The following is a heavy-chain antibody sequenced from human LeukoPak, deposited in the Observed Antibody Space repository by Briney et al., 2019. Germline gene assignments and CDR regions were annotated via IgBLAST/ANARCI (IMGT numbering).Heavy chain of an antibody. D-gene: IGHD6-19*01. V-gene: IGHV4-34*01. CDR1: GGSFSGYC. CDR2: INHSGST. CDR3: ARAPAEAVAGTRGAFGL. Sequence: SETLSLTCAVYGGSFSGYCWSWIRQPPGKGLEWIGEINHSGSTNYNPSLKSRVTISVDTSKNQFSLKLSSVTAADTAVYYCARAPAEAVAGTRGAFGLWGQVTMVTVSS. J-gene: IGHJ3*01.